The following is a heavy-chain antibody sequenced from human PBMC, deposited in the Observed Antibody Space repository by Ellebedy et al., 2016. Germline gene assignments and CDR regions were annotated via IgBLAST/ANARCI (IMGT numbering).Heavy chain of an antibody. D-gene: IGHD6-19*01. J-gene: IGHJ4*02. Sequence: GGSLRLSCVVSGSNFNSLAMSWVRQAPGKGLEWVSRVGESGDWTDYADAVKGRFTIFRENSKSTLFLQMNSLRVDDTAVYYCARLRPVAGTGGYWGQGTLVTVSS. CDR2: VGESGDWT. CDR1: GSNFNSLA. CDR3: ARLRPVAGTGGY. V-gene: IGHV3-23*01.